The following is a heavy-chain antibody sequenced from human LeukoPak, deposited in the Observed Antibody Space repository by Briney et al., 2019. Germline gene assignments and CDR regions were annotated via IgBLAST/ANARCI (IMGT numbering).Heavy chain of an antibody. CDR3: AKDSKYSGTYRGSIDY. V-gene: IGHV3-30*18. J-gene: IGHJ4*02. D-gene: IGHD1-26*01. CDR1: GFTFSDYG. Sequence: GGSLRLSCAASGFTFSDYGMHWVRQAPGKGLEWMADISYDGSNKYYADSVKGRFTISRDNSKNTVYLQMNSLRTEDTAVYYCAKDSKYSGTYRGSIDYWGQGTLVTVSS. CDR2: ISYDGSNK.